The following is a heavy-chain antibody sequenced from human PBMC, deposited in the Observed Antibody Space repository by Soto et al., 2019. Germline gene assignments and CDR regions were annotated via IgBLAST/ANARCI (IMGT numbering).Heavy chain of an antibody. CDR2: IWYDGSNK. J-gene: IGHJ4*02. CDR1: GFTFSNYG. D-gene: IGHD1-26*01. V-gene: IGHV3-33*01. Sequence: QVQLVESGGGVVQPGRSLRLSCTASGFTFSNYGMHWVRQAPGKGLEWVAVIWYDGSNKYYADSVKGRFTISRDNSKNTLYLQLNSLRAEDTAVYYCARATGWELWGQGTLVIVSS. CDR3: ARATGWEL.